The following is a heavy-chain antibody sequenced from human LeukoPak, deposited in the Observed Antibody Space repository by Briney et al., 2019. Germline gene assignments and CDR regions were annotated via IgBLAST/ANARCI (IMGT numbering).Heavy chain of an antibody. J-gene: IGHJ4*02. CDR3: ARGFDGNFDY. CDR2: ISTHNGNT. D-gene: IGHD3-9*01. CDR1: GYTFTSYG. V-gene: IGHV1-18*01. Sequence: GASVKVSCKASGYTFTSYGISWVRQAPGQGLEWMGWISTHNGNTNYAQKFQGRVTMTTDTSTSTAYMELRSLRSDDTALYYCARGFDGNFDYWGQGTLVTVSS.